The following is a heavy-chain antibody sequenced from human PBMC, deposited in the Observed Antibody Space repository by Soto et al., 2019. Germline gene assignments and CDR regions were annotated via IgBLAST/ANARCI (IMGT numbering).Heavy chain of an antibody. CDR1: AFTVRSNY. D-gene: IGHD6-19*01. CDR3: ARDVIALAGSPDY. Sequence: GGSLRLSCAASAFTVRSNYMSWVRQAPGKGLEWVSAISSDGGTYYTDSVKGRFTISRDNFKNTLYLQMNSLTAEDTAVYYCARDVIALAGSPDYSGQGTLVPVSS. CDR2: ISSDGGT. J-gene: IGHJ4*02. V-gene: IGHV3-53*01.